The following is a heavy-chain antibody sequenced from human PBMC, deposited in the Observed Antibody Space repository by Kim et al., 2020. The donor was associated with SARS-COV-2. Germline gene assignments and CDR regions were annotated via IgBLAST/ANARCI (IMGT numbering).Heavy chain of an antibody. V-gene: IGHV3-48*02. CDR1: GFTFSSYS. Sequence: GGSLRLSCAASGFTFSSYSMNWVRQAPGKGLEWVSYISSSSSTIYYADSVKGRFTISRDNAKNSLYLQMNSLRDEDTAVYYCARSAGGVATAVLRYFDWQKQEQFDYGGQGTLVTVSS. D-gene: IGHD3-9*01. CDR3: ARSAGGVATAVLRYFDWQKQEQFDY. CDR2: ISSSSSTI. J-gene: IGHJ4*02.